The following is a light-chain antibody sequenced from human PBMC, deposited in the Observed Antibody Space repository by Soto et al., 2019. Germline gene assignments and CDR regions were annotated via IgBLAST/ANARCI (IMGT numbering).Light chain of an antibody. CDR3: QSYASSPSSTFV. CDR1: SSNIGAGYD. J-gene: IGLJ1*01. V-gene: IGLV1-40*01. Sequence: QSVLTHPPSVSGAPGQRVTISCTGSSSNIGAGYDVHWYQQLPGAAPKLLIYGNTNRPSGVSDRFSGSKSGTSASLAITGLRPEDEADYYCQSYASSPSSTFVFGTGTKVTVL. CDR2: GNT.